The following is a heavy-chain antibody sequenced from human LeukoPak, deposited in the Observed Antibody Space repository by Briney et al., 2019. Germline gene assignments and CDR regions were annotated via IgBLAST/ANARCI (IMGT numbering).Heavy chain of an antibody. V-gene: IGHV1-46*01. Sequence: ASVKVSFKASGYTLTSYYMHWVRQAPGQGLEWMGIINPTVGDTIYAQKFQGRVTMTRNLSTSTVYIELSSLRSDDTAVYYCARYGFSSSWQGGWQAFDIWGQGTMVTVSS. CDR1: GYTLTSYY. CDR2: INPTVGDT. J-gene: IGHJ3*02. CDR3: ARYGFSSSWQGGWQAFDI. D-gene: IGHD6-13*01.